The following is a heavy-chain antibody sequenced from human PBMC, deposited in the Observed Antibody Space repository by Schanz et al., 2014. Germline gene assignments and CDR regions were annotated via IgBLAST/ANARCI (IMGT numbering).Heavy chain of an antibody. J-gene: IGHJ6*02. CDR2: INTNNGDP. CDR1: GFIFTGYF. V-gene: IGHV7-4-1*02. Sequence: QVQLVQSGAEVKKPGDSVTVSCKVSGFIFTGYFIHWIRQAPGQGLEWMGWINTNNGDPTYAQGFTGRFVFSLDTSVSTAYLQISSLKAEDTAVYYCARARYGLDVWGQGTTVTVSS. CDR3: ARARYGLDV.